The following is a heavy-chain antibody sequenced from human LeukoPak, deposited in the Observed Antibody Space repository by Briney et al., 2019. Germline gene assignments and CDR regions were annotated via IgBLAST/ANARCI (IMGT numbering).Heavy chain of an antibody. V-gene: IGHV4-59*08. D-gene: IGHD2-15*01. CDR2: IYYSGST. CDR1: GGSISSYY. CDR3: ASCSGDSCYSGFDY. Sequence: PSETLSLTCTVSGGSISSYYWSWIRQPPGKGLEWIGYIYYSGSTNYNPSLKSRVTISVDTSKNQFSLKLSSVTAADTAVYYCASCSGDSCYSGFDYWGQGTLVTVSS. J-gene: IGHJ4*02.